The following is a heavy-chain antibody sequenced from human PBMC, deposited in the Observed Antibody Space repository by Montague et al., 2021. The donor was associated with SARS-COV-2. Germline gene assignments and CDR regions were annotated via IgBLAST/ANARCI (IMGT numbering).Heavy chain of an antibody. CDR1: AFTFSSYD. D-gene: IGHD5-24*01. CDR3: ARGNPLLIPIGGWRGYNLDV. J-gene: IGHJ6*02. CDR2: IGTAGDT. Sequence: SLRLSCAASAFTFSSYDMYWVRQVTGKGLELISAIGTAGDTFYSXSVKGRFTIPRENAKESLYLQMNSLRAGDTAVYYCARGNPLLIPIGGWRGYNLDVWGQGTTVTVSS. V-gene: IGHV3-13*01.